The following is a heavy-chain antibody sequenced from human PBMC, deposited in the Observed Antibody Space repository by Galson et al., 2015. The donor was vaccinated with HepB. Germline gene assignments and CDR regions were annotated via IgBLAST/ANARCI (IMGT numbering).Heavy chain of an antibody. D-gene: IGHD3-22*01. V-gene: IGHV3-66*01. J-gene: IGHJ1*01. Sequence: SLRLSCAASGFTVSSNYMSWVRQAPGKGLEWVSVIYSGGSTYYADSVKGRFTISRDNSKNTLYLQMNSLRAEDTAVYYCARVDSSGYYEYFQHWGQGTLVTVSS. CDR2: IYSGGST. CDR3: ARVDSSGYYEYFQH. CDR1: GFTVSSNY.